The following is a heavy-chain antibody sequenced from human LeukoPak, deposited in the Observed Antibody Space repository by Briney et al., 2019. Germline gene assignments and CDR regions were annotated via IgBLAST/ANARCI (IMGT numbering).Heavy chain of an antibody. D-gene: IGHD6-19*01. Sequence: ASVKVSCKASGYTFTSYDINWVRQAPGQGLEWMGWINPNSGGTNYAQKFQGRVTMTRDTSISTAYMELSRLRSDDTAVYYCARISSRAVAGMEDYWGQGTLVTVSS. V-gene: IGHV1-2*02. J-gene: IGHJ4*02. CDR2: INPNSGGT. CDR1: GYTFTSYD. CDR3: ARISSRAVAGMEDY.